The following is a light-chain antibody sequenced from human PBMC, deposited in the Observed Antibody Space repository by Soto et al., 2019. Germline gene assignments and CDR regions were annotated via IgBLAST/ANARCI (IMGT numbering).Light chain of an antibody. Sequence: EIVLTQSPGTLALSPGERATLSCRASKSVNNNYLTWYQQKRGQAPRLLIHGASSRATGIPDRFSGSGSGTDFPLTISRLETEDFAVYYCQHYGSSPFTFGPGTRVGIK. CDR2: GAS. CDR3: QHYGSSPFT. V-gene: IGKV3-20*01. CDR1: KSVNNNY. J-gene: IGKJ3*01.